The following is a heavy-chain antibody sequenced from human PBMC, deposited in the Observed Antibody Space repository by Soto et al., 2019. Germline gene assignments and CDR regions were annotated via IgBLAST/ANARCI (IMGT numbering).Heavy chain of an antibody. V-gene: IGHV1-18*04. CDR1: GYTFTIYG. J-gene: IGHJ4*02. CDR3: SRGPHFYESGSPSWSATD. D-gene: IGHD3-10*01. CDR2: ISDGNT. Sequence: QVQLVQSGAEVKKPGASVKVSCKASGYTFTIYGLSWVRQAPGQGLEWRGWISDGNTNSAQKFQGRVTMTTDISTSTAYMELSSRRSDDTSVYYCSRGPHFYESGSPSWSATDWGQGTLVTVSS.